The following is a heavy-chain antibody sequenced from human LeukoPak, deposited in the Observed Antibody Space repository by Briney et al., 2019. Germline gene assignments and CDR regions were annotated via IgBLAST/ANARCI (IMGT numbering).Heavy chain of an antibody. J-gene: IGHJ4*02. CDR3: ARDLKTSGWYGDFDY. CDR1: GFTVSNNY. CDR2: IFSGGST. V-gene: IGHV3-53*01. Sequence: GGSLRLSCVASGFTVSNNYMSWVRQAPGKGLEWVSAIFSGGSTFYADSVTGRFTISRDNSKNTVYLEMNSLRAEDTAVYYCARDLKTSGWYGDFDYSGQGTLVTVSS. D-gene: IGHD6-19*01.